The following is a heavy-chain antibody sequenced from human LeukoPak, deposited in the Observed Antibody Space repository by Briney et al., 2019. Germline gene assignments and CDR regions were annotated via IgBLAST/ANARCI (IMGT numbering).Heavy chain of an antibody. CDR1: GYTFTGYY. V-gene: IGHV1-2*02. D-gene: IGHD2-2*01. Sequence: GASVKVSCKASGYTFTGYYMHWVRQAPGQGLEWMGWINPNSDDTNYAQKFQGRVTMTRDTSISTAYMELSSLRSDDTAVYYCARARYSTRWQSDFDYWGQGTLVTASS. CDR2: INPNSDDT. J-gene: IGHJ4*02. CDR3: ARARYSTRWQSDFDY.